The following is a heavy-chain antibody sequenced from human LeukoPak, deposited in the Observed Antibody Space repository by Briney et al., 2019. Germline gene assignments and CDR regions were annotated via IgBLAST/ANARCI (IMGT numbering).Heavy chain of an antibody. CDR1: GFTFSSYA. CDR2: ISYDGSNE. J-gene: IGHJ4*02. Sequence: PGGSLRLSCAASGFTFSSYAMHWVRQAPGKGLEWLAVISYDGSNEYSADSVKGRFTISRDNSKNKVYLQMNSLRAEDTAVYYCARVRRGDSNSYYFDYWGQGTLVTVSS. CDR3: ARVRRGDSNSYYFDY. D-gene: IGHD2-21*02. V-gene: IGHV3-30*04.